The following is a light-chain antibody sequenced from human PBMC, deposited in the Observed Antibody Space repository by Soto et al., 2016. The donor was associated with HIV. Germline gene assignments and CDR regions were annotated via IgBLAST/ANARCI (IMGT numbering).Light chain of an antibody. V-gene: IGKV1-39*01. CDR2: TTS. CDR3: QQSQSHT. CDR1: QTIRKY. Sequence: DIQMTQSPSSLSASVGDRVIITCRASQTIRKYLNWYQQKPGKAPVLLISTTSSLQSGVASRFSGSGSGAEFTLTISNLQPEDFATYYCQQSQSHTFGQGTTLAIK. J-gene: IGKJ2*01.